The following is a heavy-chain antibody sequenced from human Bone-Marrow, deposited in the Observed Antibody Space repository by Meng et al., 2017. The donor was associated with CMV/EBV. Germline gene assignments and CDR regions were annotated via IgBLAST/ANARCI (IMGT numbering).Heavy chain of an antibody. CDR3: ALLGYCSSTSCYGKDY. CDR2: INHSGST. J-gene: IGHJ4*01. V-gene: IGHV4-34*01. CDR1: GGSFSGYY. D-gene: IGHD2-2*01. Sequence: SETLSLTCAVYGGSFSGYYWSWIRQPPGKGLEWIGEINHSGSTNYNPSLKSRVTISVDTSKNQFSLKLSSVTAADTAVYYCALLGYCSSTSCYGKDYWGHGTLVTVSS.